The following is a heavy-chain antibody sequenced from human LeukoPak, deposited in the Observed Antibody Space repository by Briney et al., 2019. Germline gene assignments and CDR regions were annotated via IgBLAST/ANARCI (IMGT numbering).Heavy chain of an antibody. J-gene: IGHJ3*02. CDR1: GGSISSGGYY. Sequence: PSQTLSLTCTVSGGSISSGGYYWSWIRQHPGKGLEWIGYIYYSGSTYYNPSLKSRVTISVDTSKNQFSLKLSSVTAADTAVYYCATSIAAADAFDIWGQGIMVTVSS. CDR2: IYYSGST. D-gene: IGHD6-13*01. V-gene: IGHV4-31*03. CDR3: ATSIAAADAFDI.